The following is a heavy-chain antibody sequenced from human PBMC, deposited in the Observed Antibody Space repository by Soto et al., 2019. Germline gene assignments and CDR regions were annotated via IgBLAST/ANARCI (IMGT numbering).Heavy chain of an antibody. J-gene: IGHJ6*02. CDR2: ISAYNGNT. Sequence: ASVKVSCKASGYTFTSYGISWVRQAPGQGLEWMGWISAYNGNTNYAQKLQGRVTMTTDTSTSTAYTELRSLRSDDTAVYYCARDHPSMAGNPYYYYYGMDVWGQGTTVTVSS. CDR1: GYTFTSYG. V-gene: IGHV1-18*01. CDR3: ARDHPSMAGNPYYYYYGMDV. D-gene: IGHD6-19*01.